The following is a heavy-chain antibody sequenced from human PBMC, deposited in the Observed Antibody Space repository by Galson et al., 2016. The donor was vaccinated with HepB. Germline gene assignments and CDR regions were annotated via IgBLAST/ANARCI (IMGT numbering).Heavy chain of an antibody. J-gene: IGHJ4*02. CDR3: VKDSSGHYFDY. CDR2: ITSDGSTT. Sequence: SLRLSCAASGFSFSSYAIYWVRQAPGKGLEYVSGITSDGSTTYYADSVKGRLTISRDNSKNTLYLQMRSLRPEDTAVYYGVKDSSGHYFDYWGQGTLVTVSS. CDR1: GFSFSSYA. D-gene: IGHD3-22*01. V-gene: IGHV3-64D*06.